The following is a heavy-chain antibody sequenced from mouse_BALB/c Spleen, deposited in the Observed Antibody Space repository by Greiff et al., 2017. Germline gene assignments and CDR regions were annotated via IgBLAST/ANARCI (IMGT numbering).Heavy chain of an antibody. CDR2: IDPETGGT. D-gene: IGHD1-1*01. J-gene: IGHJ2*01. CDR3: TRGTSITTEDY. Sequence: QVQLQQSGAELVRPGASVTLSCKASGYTFTDYEMHWVKQTPVHGLEWIGAIDPETGGTAYNQKFKGKATLTADKSSSTAYMELRSLTSEDSAVYYCTRGTSITTEDYWGQGTTLTVSS. V-gene: IGHV1-15*01. CDR1: GYTFTDYE.